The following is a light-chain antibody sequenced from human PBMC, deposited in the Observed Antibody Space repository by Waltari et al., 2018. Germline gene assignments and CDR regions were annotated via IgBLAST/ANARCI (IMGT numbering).Light chain of an antibody. J-gene: IGKJ1*01. Sequence: EIVLTQSPGTLSLSPGERATLSCRASQSVSRWLASYQQKPGQAPRLLIYGASSRATGIPDRFSGSGSGTDFSLTISRLEPEDFAVYYCQKYGTLPATFGQGTKVEIK. V-gene: IGKV3-20*01. CDR1: QSVSRW. CDR3: QKYGTLPAT. CDR2: GAS.